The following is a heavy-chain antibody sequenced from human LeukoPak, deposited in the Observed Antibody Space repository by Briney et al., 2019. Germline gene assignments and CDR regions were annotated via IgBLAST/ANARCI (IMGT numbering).Heavy chain of an antibody. CDR1: GGSISSYY. CDR3: APDLYDSSLNAFDI. V-gene: IGHV4-59*01. J-gene: IGHJ3*02. CDR2: IYYSGST. Sequence: SETLSLTCTVSGGSISSYYWSWIRQPPGKGLEWIGDIYYSGSTKYNPSLESRGTISVDRSKKQFSLKLSSVTAEDTAVYYCAPDLYDSSLNAFDIWGQGTMVTVSS. D-gene: IGHD3-22*01.